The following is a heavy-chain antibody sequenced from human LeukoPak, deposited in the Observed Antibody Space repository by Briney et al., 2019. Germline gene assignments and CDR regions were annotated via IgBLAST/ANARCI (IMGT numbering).Heavy chain of an antibody. V-gene: IGHV3-33*08. CDR2: IWYDGSNK. Sequence: GGSLRLSCAASGFTFSSYWMSWVRQAPGKGLEWVAVIWYDGSNKYYADSVKGRFTISRDNSKNTLYLQMNSLRAEDTAVYYCARGVRSGYHLLSWGQGTLVTVSS. J-gene: IGHJ5*02. CDR3: ARGVRSGYHLLS. D-gene: IGHD3-3*01. CDR1: GFTFSSYW.